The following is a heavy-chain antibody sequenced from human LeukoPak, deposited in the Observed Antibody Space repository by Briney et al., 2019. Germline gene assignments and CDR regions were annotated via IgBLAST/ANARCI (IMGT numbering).Heavy chain of an antibody. J-gene: IGHJ4*02. CDR1: GGSISSGNYY. D-gene: IGHD1-14*01. CDR3: ARAGVITPVDC. Sequence: SETLSLTCTVSGGSISSGNYYWSWIRQPAGKGLEWIGRIYSSGSTNYNPSLKSRVTISVDTSKNQFSLKLNSVTAADTAVYYCARAGVITPVDCWGQGTLVTVSS. V-gene: IGHV4-61*02. CDR2: IYSSGST.